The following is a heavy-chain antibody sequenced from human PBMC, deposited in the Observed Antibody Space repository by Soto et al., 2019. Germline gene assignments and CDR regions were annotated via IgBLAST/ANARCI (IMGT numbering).Heavy chain of an antibody. CDR2: IGTAGDP. Sequence: GGSLRLSCAASGFTFSSYDMHWVRQATGKSLEWVSAIGTAGDPYYPVSVKSRITNSREKPKNSLYLQMNSPRAGDTAIYFCARAIGTTLFDYWGQGTMVTVSS. CDR3: ARAIGTTLFDY. V-gene: IGHV3-13*05. CDR1: GFTFSSYD. J-gene: IGHJ4*02. D-gene: IGHD1-1*01.